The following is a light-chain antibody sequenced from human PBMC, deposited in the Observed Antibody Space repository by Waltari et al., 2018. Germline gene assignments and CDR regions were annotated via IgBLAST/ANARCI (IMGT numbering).Light chain of an antibody. J-gene: IGLJ2*01. CDR2: DVN. CDR3: CSYAGSFIYVI. V-gene: IGLV2-11*01. Sequence: QSALTQPRSVSGSPGQSVTISCTGTSNDVGGYNYVSWYQQHPGKAPKLMIYDVNKRPSGVPDRFSGSKSGNTASLTISGLQTEDEAEYYCCSYAGSFIYVIFGGGTKLTVL. CDR1: SNDVGGYNY.